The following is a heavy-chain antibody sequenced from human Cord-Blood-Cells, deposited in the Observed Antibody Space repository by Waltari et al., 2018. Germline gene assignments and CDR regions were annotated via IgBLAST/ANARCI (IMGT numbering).Heavy chain of an antibody. CDR3: AKGGSSGWLNFDY. J-gene: IGHJ4*02. V-gene: IGHV3-23*01. CDR1: GFTFSSYA. D-gene: IGHD6-19*01. CDR2: ISGSGGST. Sequence: EVQLLESGGGLVQPGGSLRLSCAASGFTFSSYAMSWVRQAPGKGLEWVSAISGSGGSTYYADSVKGRLTISRDNSKNTLYLQMNSLRAGDTAVYYCAKGGSSGWLNFDYWGQGTLVTVSS.